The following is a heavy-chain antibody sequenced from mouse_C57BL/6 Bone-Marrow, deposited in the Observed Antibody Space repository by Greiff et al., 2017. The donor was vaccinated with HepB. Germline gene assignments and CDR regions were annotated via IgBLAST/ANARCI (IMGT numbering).Heavy chain of an antibody. J-gene: IGHJ1*03. CDR2: IDPSDSYT. Sequence: QVQLQQPGAELVKPGASVQLSCKASGYTFTSYWMQWVKQRPGQGLEWIGEIDPSDSYTNYNQKFKGKATLTVDTSSSTAYMQLSSLTSEDSAVYYCATYYGSPWYFDVWGTGTTVTVSS. V-gene: IGHV1-50*01. D-gene: IGHD1-1*01. CDR1: GYTFTSYW. CDR3: ATYYGSPWYFDV.